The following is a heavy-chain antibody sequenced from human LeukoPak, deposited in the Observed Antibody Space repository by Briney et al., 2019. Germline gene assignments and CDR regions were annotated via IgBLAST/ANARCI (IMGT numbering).Heavy chain of an antibody. J-gene: IGHJ4*02. Sequence: GGSLRLSCAASGFTFSSYAMSWVRQAPGKGLEWVSAISNNGGYTYYADSVQGRFTISRDNSKSTLCLQVNSLRAEDTAVYYCAKQLGYCSDGSCYFPYWGQGTLVTVSS. D-gene: IGHD2-15*01. V-gene: IGHV3-23*01. CDR1: GFTFSSYA. CDR3: AKQLGYCSDGSCYFPY. CDR2: ISNNGGYT.